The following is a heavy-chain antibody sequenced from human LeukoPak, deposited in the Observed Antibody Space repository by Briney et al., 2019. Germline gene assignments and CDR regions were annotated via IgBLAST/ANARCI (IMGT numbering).Heavy chain of an antibody. J-gene: IGHJ4*02. CDR1: GFIFSNYG. CDR3: ARVFDY. CDR2: ILFDGSNK. Sequence: GGSLRLSCGASGFIFSNYGMYWVRQAPGKGLEWVAFILFDGSNKYYADSVKGRFTISRDNSKNTLYLQMNSLRAEDTAVHYCARVFDYWGQGTLVTVSS. V-gene: IGHV3-30*03.